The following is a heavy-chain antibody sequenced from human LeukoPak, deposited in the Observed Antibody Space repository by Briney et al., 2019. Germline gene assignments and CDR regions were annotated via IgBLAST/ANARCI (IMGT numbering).Heavy chain of an antibody. J-gene: IGHJ4*02. Sequence: GRSLRLSCAASEFTFSSYGMHWVRQAPGKGLEWVAVISYDGSNKYYADSVKGRFTISRDNSKNTLYLQMNSLRAEDTAVYYCARESTMIVVVTPLYWGQGTLVTVSS. D-gene: IGHD3-22*01. V-gene: IGHV3-30*03. CDR3: ARESTMIVVVTPLY. CDR1: EFTFSSYG. CDR2: ISYDGSNK.